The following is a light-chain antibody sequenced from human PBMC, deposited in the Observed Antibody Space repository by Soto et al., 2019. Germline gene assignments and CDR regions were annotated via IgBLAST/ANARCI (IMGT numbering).Light chain of an antibody. CDR3: QQSYRIPRT. V-gene: IGKV1-39*01. CDR2: GAS. J-gene: IGKJ2*02. Sequence: DIQLTQSPSSLSASVGDRVSITCRASQSIGEYLNWYQQKPGKAPKLLIYGASTVHAGAASGFSGSGSGTDFXLTIRSLQREDFATYYCQQSYRIPRTFGQGTRLEMK. CDR1: QSIGEY.